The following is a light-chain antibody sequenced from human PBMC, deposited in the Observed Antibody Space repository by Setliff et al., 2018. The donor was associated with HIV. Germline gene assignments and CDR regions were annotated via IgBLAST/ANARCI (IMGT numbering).Light chain of an antibody. CDR2: AAS. CDR1: QTINNY. CDR3: QQSYGT. V-gene: IGKV1-39*01. J-gene: IGKJ3*01. Sequence: GDRVTIACRASQTINNYLNWYQQKPGKAPKLLIYAASSLQSGVPSRFSGSGSGTDFTLTISSLQPEDFAVYYCQQSYGTFGPGTKVDIK.